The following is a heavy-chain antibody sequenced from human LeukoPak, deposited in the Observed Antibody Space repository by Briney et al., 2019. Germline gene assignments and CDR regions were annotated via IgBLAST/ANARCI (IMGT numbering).Heavy chain of an antibody. J-gene: IGHJ4*02. Sequence: ASVKVSCKASGYTFTGYYMHWVRQAPGQGLEWVGWINPNSGGTNFAQKFQGRVTMTRDTSISTAYMELSRLRSDDTAVYYCARGVVPAAMRPEIDYWGQGTLVTVSS. V-gene: IGHV1-2*02. CDR1: GYTFTGYY. CDR3: ARGVVPAAMRPEIDY. D-gene: IGHD2-2*01. CDR2: INPNSGGT.